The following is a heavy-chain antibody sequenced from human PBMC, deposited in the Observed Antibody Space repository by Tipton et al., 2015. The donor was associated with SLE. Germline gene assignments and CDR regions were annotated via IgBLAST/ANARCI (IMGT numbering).Heavy chain of an antibody. CDR1: GFTFSRRA. CDR3: AKSQGLTLLRGEDIDY. CDR2: DSGSSDLT. D-gene: IGHD2-15*01. J-gene: IGHJ4*02. V-gene: IGHV3-23*01. Sequence: SLRLSCAASGFTFSRRAMTWVRQVPGKGLEWVATDSGSSDLTFYADSVKGRFTISKDNSKNTLYLQMNSLRAEDTAVYYCAKSQGLTLLRGEDIDYWGQGTQATVSS.